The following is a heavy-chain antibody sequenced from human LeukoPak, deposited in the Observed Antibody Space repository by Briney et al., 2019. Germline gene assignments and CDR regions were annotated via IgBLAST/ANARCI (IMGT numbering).Heavy chain of an antibody. J-gene: IGHJ5*02. CDR2: LSASGGTT. Sequence: TGGFLRLSCAASGFIFSSYAMTWVRQAPGKGLEWVSALSASGGTTYYADSVKGRFTTSRDNSKNTLYLHMNSLRAEDTAVYYCAKLPREYCSSTSCPNWFDTWGQGTLVTVSS. CDR1: GFIFSSYA. D-gene: IGHD2-2*01. V-gene: IGHV3-23*01. CDR3: AKLPREYCSSTSCPNWFDT.